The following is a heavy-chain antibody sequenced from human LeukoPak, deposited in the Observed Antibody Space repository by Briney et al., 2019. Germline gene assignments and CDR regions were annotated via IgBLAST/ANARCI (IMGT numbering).Heavy chain of an antibody. CDR3: ARDPSLRYFDWYPTFDI. V-gene: IGHV1-18*01. CDR2: ISAYNGNT. Sequence: ASVKVSCKASGYTFTSYGISWVRQAPGQGLEWRGWISAYNGNTNYAQKLQGRVTMTTDTSTSTAYMELRSLRSDDTAVYYCARDPSLRYFDWYPTFDIWGQGTMVTVSS. D-gene: IGHD3-9*01. CDR1: GYTFTSYG. J-gene: IGHJ3*02.